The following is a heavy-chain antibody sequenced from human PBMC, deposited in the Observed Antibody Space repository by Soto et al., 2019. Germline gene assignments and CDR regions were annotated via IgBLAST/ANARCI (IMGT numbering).Heavy chain of an antibody. CDR1: VFTFSSCA. Sequence: GGSLRLSCAASVFTFSSCAMGWVRQAPGKGLEWVSDIIDSGGSTYYADAVKGRFTISRDNSKSTLYLQMNSLRAEDTAVYYCGKGRSYYYYYGVDVWGQGTTVTVSS. CDR3: GKGRSYYYYYGVDV. V-gene: IGHV3-23*01. CDR2: IIDSGGST. D-gene: IGHD1-26*01. J-gene: IGHJ6*02.